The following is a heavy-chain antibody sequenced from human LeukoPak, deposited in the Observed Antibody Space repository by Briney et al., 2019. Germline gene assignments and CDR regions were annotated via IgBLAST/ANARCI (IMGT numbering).Heavy chain of an antibody. CDR1: GGXITNYY. Sequence: SETLSLTCTVSGGXITNYYCNWIRQPPGKGLEWIGYIYYSGSTNYNPALKSRVTISVDTSKNQFSLRLTSVSAADTAVYYCARGFDSKSTYFDYWGQGTLLTVSS. D-gene: IGHD5-12*01. V-gene: IGHV4-59*01. CDR2: IYYSGST. J-gene: IGHJ4*02. CDR3: ARGFDSKSTYFDY.